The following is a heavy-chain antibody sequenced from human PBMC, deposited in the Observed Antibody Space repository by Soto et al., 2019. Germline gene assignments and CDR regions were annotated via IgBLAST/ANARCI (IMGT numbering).Heavy chain of an antibody. Sequence: ASVMVSCKAYEYTFTNYFMHWVRQATGQGLEWMGWMNPNSGNTGYAQKFQGRVTMTRKTSISTVYMELSSLRSEDTAVYYCARERTLAGNDYWGQGTLVTVSS. CDR2: MNPNSGNT. CDR3: ARERTLAGNDY. CDR1: EYTFTNYF. V-gene: IGHV1-8*02. J-gene: IGHJ4*02. D-gene: IGHD6-19*01.